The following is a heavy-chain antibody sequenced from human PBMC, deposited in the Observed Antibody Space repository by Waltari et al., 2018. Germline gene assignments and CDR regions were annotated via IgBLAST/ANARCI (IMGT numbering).Heavy chain of an antibody. CDR3: VRLEDCTGPGGHCYSGDPLALDV. CDR1: GGSFCGSY. V-gene: IGHV4-34*02. CDR2: INHAGYT. J-gene: IGHJ6*02. D-gene: IGHD2-15*01. Sequence: QVQLQQCGAGLLQSSETLSLTCAVYGGSFCGSYWVWVRQPPGKGLEWTGEINHAGYTNHNPSLRSRVTMSADTSKSQFSLKLNSVTAADTAVYYCVRLEDCTGPGGHCYSGDPLALDVWGQGTTVTVSS.